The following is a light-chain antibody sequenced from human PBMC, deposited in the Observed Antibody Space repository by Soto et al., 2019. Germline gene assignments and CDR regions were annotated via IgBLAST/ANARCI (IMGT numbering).Light chain of an antibody. CDR2: GAS. J-gene: IGKJ1*01. Sequence: EIVMTQSPVTLSVSPGERATLSCRASQSVSSNLAWYQQKPGQAPRLLIYGASTRTTGVPARFIGSGSGKEFTITISSLQSEDFAVYYCQHYNNWPPWTFGQGTKVEIK. V-gene: IGKV3-15*01. CDR3: QHYNNWPPWT. CDR1: QSVSSN.